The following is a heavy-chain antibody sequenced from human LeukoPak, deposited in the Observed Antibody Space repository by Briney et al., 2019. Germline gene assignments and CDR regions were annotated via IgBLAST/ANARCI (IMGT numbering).Heavy chain of an antibody. CDR2: INPNSGGT. V-gene: IGHV1-2*04. CDR3: ARGSGYYPYDAFDI. Sequence: ASVKVSCKASGYTFTGYYMHWVRQAPGQGLEWMGWINPNSGGTNYAQKFQGWVTMTRDTSISTAYMELSRLRSDDTAVYYCARGSGYYPYDAFDIWGQGTMVTISS. D-gene: IGHD3-22*01. J-gene: IGHJ3*02. CDR1: GYTFTGYY.